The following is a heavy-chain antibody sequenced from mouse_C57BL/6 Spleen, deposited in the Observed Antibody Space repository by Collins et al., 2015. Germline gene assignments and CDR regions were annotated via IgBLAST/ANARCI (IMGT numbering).Heavy chain of an antibody. Sequence: QVQLQQSGPELVKPGASVKISCKASGYAFSSSWMNWVKQRPGKGLEWIGRIYPGDGDTNYNGKFKGKATLTADKSSSTAYMQLSSLTSEDSAVYFCARGITAQAFAYWGQGTLVTVSA. CDR3: ARGITAQAFAY. D-gene: IGHD3-2*02. CDR1: GYAFSSSW. J-gene: IGHJ3*01. CDR2: IYPGDGDT. V-gene: IGHV1-82*01.